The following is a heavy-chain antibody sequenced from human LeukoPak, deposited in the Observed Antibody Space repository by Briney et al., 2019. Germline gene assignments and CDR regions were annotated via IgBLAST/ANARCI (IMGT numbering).Heavy chain of an antibody. D-gene: IGHD2-15*01. Sequence: ASVKVSCKASGYTLTAYGIYWVRQAPGQGLEWMGRINPNSGDTDYAQNFQGRVTMTTDTSISTAYMELSRLRSDDTAVYYCARGYCSGGTCYLVENWLDPWGQGTLVTVSS. CDR3: ARGYCSGGTCYLVENWLDP. CDR2: INPNSGDT. J-gene: IGHJ5*02. CDR1: GYTLTAYG. V-gene: IGHV1-2*06.